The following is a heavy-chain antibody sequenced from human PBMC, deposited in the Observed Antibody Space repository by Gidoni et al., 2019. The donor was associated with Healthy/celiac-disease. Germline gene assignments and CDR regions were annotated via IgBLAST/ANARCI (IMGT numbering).Heavy chain of an antibody. J-gene: IGHJ4*02. Sequence: EVQLVESGGGLVQPGGSLRLPCAASGFTFSSYWMSWVRQAPGKGLEWVANIKQDGSEKYYVDSVKGRFTISRDNAKNSLYLQMNSLRAEDTAVYYCAREGADIVATIDDYWGQGTLVTVSS. CDR3: AREGADIVATIDDY. D-gene: IGHD5-12*01. CDR1: GFTFSSYW. CDR2: IKQDGSEK. V-gene: IGHV3-7*01.